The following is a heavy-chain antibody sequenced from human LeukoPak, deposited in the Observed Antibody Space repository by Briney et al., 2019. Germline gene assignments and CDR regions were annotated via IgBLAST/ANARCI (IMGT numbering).Heavy chain of an antibody. V-gene: IGHV1-24*01. CDR3: ASTAYYYDSSGSPMGWFDP. J-gene: IGHJ5*02. Sequence: ASVKVSCKVSGYTLTELSMHWVRQAPGKGLEWMGGFDPEDGETIYAQKFQGRVTMTEDTSTDTAYMELSSLRSEDTAVYYCASTAYYYDSSGSPMGWFDPWGQGTLVTVSS. CDR2: FDPEDGET. CDR1: GYTLTELS. D-gene: IGHD3-22*01.